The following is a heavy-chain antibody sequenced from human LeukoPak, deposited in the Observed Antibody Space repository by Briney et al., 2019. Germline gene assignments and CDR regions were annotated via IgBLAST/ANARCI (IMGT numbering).Heavy chain of an antibody. D-gene: IGHD6-6*01. V-gene: IGHV4-59*08. Sequence: SETLSLTCTVSGGSISSYYWSWIAQPPGKGLEWIGYIYYSGSTNYNPSLKSRVTISVDTSKNQFSLKLSSVTAADTAVYYCARGVKIEYSSSSRNWFFDLWGRGTLVTVSS. CDR3: ARGVKIEYSSSSRNWFFDL. J-gene: IGHJ2*01. CDR2: IYYSGST. CDR1: GGSISSYY.